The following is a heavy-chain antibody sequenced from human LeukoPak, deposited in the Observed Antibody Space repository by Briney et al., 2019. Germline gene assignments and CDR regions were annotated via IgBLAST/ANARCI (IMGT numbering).Heavy chain of an antibody. V-gene: IGHV4-34*12. Sequence: SETLSLTCAVYGGSFSGYYWTWIRQPPGEGLEWIGEIIHSGSTNYNPSLKSRVTMSVDTPKNQFSLKLSSVTAADTAVYYCAREVLRGYSYPDWGQGTLVTVSS. D-gene: IGHD5-18*01. CDR1: GGSFSGYY. CDR3: AREVLRGYSYPD. CDR2: IIHSGST. J-gene: IGHJ4*02.